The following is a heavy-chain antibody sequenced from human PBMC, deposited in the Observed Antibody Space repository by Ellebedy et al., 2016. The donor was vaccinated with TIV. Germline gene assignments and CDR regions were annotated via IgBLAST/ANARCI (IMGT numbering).Heavy chain of an antibody. Sequence: SETLSLTCTVSGDSISSSTYYWGWIRQPPGKGLDWIGDIDHSGRANYNPSLKSRVTISVDTSKNQFSLKLSSVTAADTAVYYCARDARLRNYGMDVWGQGTTVTVSS. CDR1: GDSISSSTYY. J-gene: IGHJ6*02. CDR2: IDHSGRA. CDR3: ARDARLRNYGMDV. V-gene: IGHV4-39*07. D-gene: IGHD4-17*01.